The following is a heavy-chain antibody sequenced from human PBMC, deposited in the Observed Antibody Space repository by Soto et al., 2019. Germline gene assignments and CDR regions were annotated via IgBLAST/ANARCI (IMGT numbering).Heavy chain of an antibody. D-gene: IGHD6-13*01. V-gene: IGHV3-30*03. J-gene: IGHJ5*02. Sequence: HPGGSLRLSCAASGFTFSSYGMHWVRQAPGKGLEWVAVISYDGTNKYYVDSVEGRFTISRDNSKNTLYLQINSLRAEDTAVYYCARDGRIAATKGALYNWFDPWGQGTLVTVSS. CDR2: ISYDGTNK. CDR1: GFTFSSYG. CDR3: ARDGRIAATKGALYNWFDP.